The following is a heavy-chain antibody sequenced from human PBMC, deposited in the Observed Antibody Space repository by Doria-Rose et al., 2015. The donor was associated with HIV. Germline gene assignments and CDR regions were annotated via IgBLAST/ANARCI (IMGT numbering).Heavy chain of an antibody. D-gene: IGHD3-10*01. CDR1: GGSISSYY. CDR2: IYSRGSP. J-gene: IGHJ6*03. Sequence: QVQLQESGPGLVKPAETLSLTCTVSGGSISSYYWNWIRQPPGKGLEWIGYIYSRGSPHYNPPLKSRFTISIDTSKNQFPLKLSSVTAADTAVYYCARFRPSRGIYYSLDVWGKGTTVTVSS. CDR3: ARFRPSRGIYYSLDV. V-gene: IGHV4-4*09.